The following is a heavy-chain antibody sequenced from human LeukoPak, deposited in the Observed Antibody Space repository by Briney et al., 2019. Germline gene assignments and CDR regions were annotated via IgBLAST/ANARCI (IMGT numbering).Heavy chain of an antibody. CDR1: GGSISSTNW. CDR3: ARDVSFMPRGYCVDY. J-gene: IGHJ4*02. Sequence: SGTLSLTCAVSGGSISSTNWWSWVRQPPGRGLEWIGEIYHSGSTNYNPSLKRRLIISVEKSKNQFSLKRSSVTPADTPVYYRARDVSFMPRGYCVDYWGQGTLVTVSS. D-gene: IGHD2-15*01. CDR2: IYHSGST. V-gene: IGHV4-4*02.